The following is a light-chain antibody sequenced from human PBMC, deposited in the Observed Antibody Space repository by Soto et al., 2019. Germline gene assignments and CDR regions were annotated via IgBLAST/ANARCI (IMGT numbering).Light chain of an antibody. Sequence: EIVMTQSPATLSVSPGDRATLSCRASQSVSSNLAWYQQKPGQAPRLLIYGASTRATGIPARFSGSGSGTEYTLTISSLQSDDVAVYFWQQYNNWSPFTFGQGTKLEIK. V-gene: IGKV3-15*01. CDR2: GAS. CDR3: QQYNNWSPFT. CDR1: QSVSSN. J-gene: IGKJ2*01.